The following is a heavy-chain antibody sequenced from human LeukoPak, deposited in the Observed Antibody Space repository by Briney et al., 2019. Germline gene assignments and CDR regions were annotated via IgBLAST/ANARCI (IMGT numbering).Heavy chain of an antibody. CDR2: IYHSGST. J-gene: IGHJ5*02. CDR3: ARATHYYGSGSYRMDWFDP. CDR1: GYSISSGYY. Sequence: PSETLSLTCTVSGYSISSGYYWGWIRQPPGEGLEWIGSIYHSGSTYYNPSLKSRVTISVDTSKNQFSLKLSSVTAADTAVYYCARATHYYGSGSYRMDWFDPWGQGTLVTVSS. V-gene: IGHV4-38-2*02. D-gene: IGHD3-10*01.